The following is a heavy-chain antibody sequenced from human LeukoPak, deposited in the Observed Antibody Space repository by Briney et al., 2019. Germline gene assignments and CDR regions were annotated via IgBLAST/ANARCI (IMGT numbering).Heavy chain of an antibody. CDR3: ASTLVDTAMVKWVGLGDY. J-gene: IGHJ4*02. CDR1: GGTFSSYA. CDR2: TIPIFGTA. V-gene: IGHV1-69*05. Sequence: ASVKVSCKASGGTFSSYAISWVRRAPGQGLEWMGGTIPIFGTANYAQKFQGRVTITTDESTSTAYMELSSLRSEDTAVYYCASTLVDTAMVKWVGLGDYWGQGTLVTVSS. D-gene: IGHD5-18*01.